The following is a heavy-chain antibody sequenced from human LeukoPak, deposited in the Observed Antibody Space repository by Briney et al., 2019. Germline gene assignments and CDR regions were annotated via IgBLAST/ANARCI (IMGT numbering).Heavy chain of an antibody. V-gene: IGHV3-23*01. J-gene: IGHJ4*02. D-gene: IGHD1-20*01. CDR2: LSGSGDKT. CDR1: GFIFSTYA. CDR3: GKDLNYCLDY. Sequence: GGSLRLSCAASGFIFSTYAMSWVRQAPGKGLEWVSALSGSGDKTFYADSVKGRFTISRDNSKNTLYLQMNSLRAEDTAVYYCGKDLNYCLDYWGQGTLVTVSS.